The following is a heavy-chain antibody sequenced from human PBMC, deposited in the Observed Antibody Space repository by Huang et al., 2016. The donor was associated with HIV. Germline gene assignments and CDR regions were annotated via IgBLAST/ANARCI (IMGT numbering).Heavy chain of an antibody. V-gene: IGHV1-24*01. Sequence: QVQLVQSRAEVKKPGASVKVSCKVSEYTLTVLSIHWVRQPPGKGLAWMGGLDPEIGETIYAQKFQGRVTMTEDTSTETAFMELSGLRPEDTAVYYCATGFDVFFDFWGQGTLVTVSS. J-gene: IGHJ4*02. CDR3: ATGFDVFFDF. CDR2: LDPEIGET. D-gene: IGHD3-9*01. CDR1: EYTLTVLS.